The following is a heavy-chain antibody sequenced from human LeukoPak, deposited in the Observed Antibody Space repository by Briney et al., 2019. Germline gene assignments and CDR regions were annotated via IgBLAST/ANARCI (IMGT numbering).Heavy chain of an antibody. CDR3: AEGTTA. D-gene: IGHD2/OR15-2a*01. V-gene: IGHV3-7*01. CDR1: GFTFTNHW. J-gene: IGHJ5*02. CDR2: INQDGSEK. Sequence: GGSLRLSCAASGFTFTNHWMSWVRQAPGKGLEWVANINQDGSEKFYVDSVKGRFTISRDNAKNSLYMQMNSLRAEDTAVYYCAEGTTAWGQGTLVTVSS.